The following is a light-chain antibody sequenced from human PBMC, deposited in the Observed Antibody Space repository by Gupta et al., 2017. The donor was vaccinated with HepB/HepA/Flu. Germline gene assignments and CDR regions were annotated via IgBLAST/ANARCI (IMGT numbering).Light chain of an antibody. J-gene: IGLJ3*02. CDR3: CSAADNILV. Sequence: YDLTEPSSAVLSPGQTGRTICSGDILKKKYVRWFQQKPGQAPFLIIYKTTERPSGIPARFSGSSSGTTVALAIDGAQIEDEADYHCCSAADNILVFVAGTRLTV. V-gene: IGLV3-27*01. CDR1: ILKKKY. CDR2: KTT.